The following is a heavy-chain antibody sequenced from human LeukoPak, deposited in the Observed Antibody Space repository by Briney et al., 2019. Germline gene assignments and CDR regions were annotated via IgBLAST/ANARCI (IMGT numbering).Heavy chain of an antibody. CDR2: ISSSADST. CDR1: GFTFSNHA. CDR3: ANPWGPGWYFDL. J-gene: IGHJ2*01. Sequence: PGGSLRLSCAASGFTFSNHAMSWVRHTPGKGLEWVSLISSSADSTYYADSVKGRFTISRDNSKNILYLQMNSLRADDTAVYYCANPWGPGWYFDLWGRGTLVTVSS. V-gene: IGHV3-23*01. D-gene: IGHD7-27*01.